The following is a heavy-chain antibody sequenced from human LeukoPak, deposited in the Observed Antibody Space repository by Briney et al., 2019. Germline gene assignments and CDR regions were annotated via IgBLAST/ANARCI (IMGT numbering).Heavy chain of an antibody. J-gene: IGHJ5*02. CDR3: ARHEYSGSYYGLSWFDP. CDR1: GGSISSSGYY. V-gene: IGHV4-39*01. Sequence: SETLSLTCTVPGGSISSSGYYWGWIRQPPGKGLEWIASIYYSGSTYYNPSLKSRVTISVDTPKNQLSLKLSSLTAADTAVYYCARHEYSGSYYGLSWFDPWGQGTLVTVSS. CDR2: IYYSGST. D-gene: IGHD1-26*01.